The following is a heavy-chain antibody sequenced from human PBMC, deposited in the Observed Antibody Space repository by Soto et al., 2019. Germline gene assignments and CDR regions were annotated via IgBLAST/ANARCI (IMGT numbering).Heavy chain of an antibody. CDR2: IIPIFGTA. CDR3: ARAPKGPATVTTV. CDR1: GGTFSSYA. D-gene: IGHD4-17*01. J-gene: IGHJ4*02. V-gene: IGHV1-69*01. Sequence: QVQLVQSGAEVKKPGSSVKVSCKASGGTFSSYAISWVRQAPGQGLEWMGGIIPIFGTAKYAQKFPGRVTITEDASTGTAYMELSSLGAGDTAVYSCARAPKGPATVTTVWGQGTLVTVSS.